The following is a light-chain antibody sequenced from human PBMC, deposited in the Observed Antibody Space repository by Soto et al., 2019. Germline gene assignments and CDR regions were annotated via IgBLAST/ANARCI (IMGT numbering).Light chain of an antibody. Sequence: EIVMTQSPDTLSVSPGERATLSCRASQSVSSNLAWYQQKPGQAPRLLIHGASTRATGIPARFSGSVSGTEFTLTISSLQSEDFAVYYCQQYNKWPSLTFGGGTKVEIK. CDR1: QSVSSN. J-gene: IGKJ4*01. CDR3: QQYNKWPSLT. CDR2: GAS. V-gene: IGKV3-15*01.